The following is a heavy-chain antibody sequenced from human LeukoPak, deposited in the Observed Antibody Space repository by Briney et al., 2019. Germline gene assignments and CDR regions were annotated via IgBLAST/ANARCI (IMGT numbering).Heavy chain of an antibody. V-gene: IGHV4-30-2*01. D-gene: IGHD3-9*01. Sequence: SQTLSLTCVVSGGSISSGGYSWSWIRQPPGRGLEFIGYIYHSGATYHNPSLKSRVTISVDRPKDQFSLKLTSVTAADTAVYYCARGPNDILTGYYRTFFDYWGQGALVTVSS. CDR1: GGSISSGGYS. J-gene: IGHJ4*02. CDR3: ARGPNDILTGYYRTFFDY. CDR2: IYHSGAT.